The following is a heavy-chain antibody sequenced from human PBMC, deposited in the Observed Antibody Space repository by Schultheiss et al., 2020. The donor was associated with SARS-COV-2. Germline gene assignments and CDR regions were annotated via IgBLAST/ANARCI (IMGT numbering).Heavy chain of an antibody. CDR1: GFTFSSYG. V-gene: IGHV3-30*03. CDR3: ARDSELGYFDY. Sequence: GGSLRLSCAASGFTFSSYGMHWVRQAPGKGLEWVAVISYDGSNKYYADSVKGRFTISRDNSKNTLYLQMNSLRAEDTAVYYCARDSELGYFDYWGQGTLVTVSS. D-gene: IGHD6-13*01. J-gene: IGHJ4*02. CDR2: ISYDGSNK.